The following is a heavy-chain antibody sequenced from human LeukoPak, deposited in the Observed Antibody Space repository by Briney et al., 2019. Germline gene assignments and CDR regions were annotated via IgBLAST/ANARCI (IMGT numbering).Heavy chain of an antibody. V-gene: IGHV4-30-4*01. Sequence: SETLSLTCTVSGGSISSGDYYWSWIRRPPGKGLEWIGYIYYSGSTYYNPSLKSRVTISVDTSKNQFSLKLSSVTAADTAVYYCARDRVYYDSSGYVPLLTPGRVWGQGTMVTVSS. CDR1: GGSISSGDYY. CDR3: ARDRVYYDSSGYVPLLTPGRV. D-gene: IGHD3-22*01. J-gene: IGHJ3*01. CDR2: IYYSGST.